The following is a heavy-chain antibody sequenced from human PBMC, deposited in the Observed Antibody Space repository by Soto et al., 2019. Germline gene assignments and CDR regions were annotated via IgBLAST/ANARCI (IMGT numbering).Heavy chain of an antibody. Sequence: SETLSLTCAVSGVSISSGNWWTWVRQSPQRGLEYIGEIFHDGTANYYPSFERRVAISVDTSKNQFSLKLTSVTAADTATYFCARLVYDTRLNYMYFDFWGQGTLVTVSS. D-gene: IGHD3-10*01. J-gene: IGHJ4*02. V-gene: IGHV4-4*02. CDR1: GVSISSGNW. CDR3: ARLVYDTRLNYMYFDF. CDR2: IFHDGTA.